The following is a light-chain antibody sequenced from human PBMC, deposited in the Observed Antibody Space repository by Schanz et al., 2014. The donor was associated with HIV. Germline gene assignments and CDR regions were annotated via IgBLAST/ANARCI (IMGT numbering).Light chain of an antibody. CDR2: GAS. CDR3: QQYGSSPKT. J-gene: IGKJ2*01. Sequence: EIVMTQSPVTLSVSPGERVTLSCRASRSVNSNLAWYQQKPGQAPRLLIYGASSRATGIPDRFSGSGSGTEFTLTINRLEPEDVAVYYCQQYGSSPKTFGQGTKLEIK. CDR1: RSVNSN. V-gene: IGKV3-20*01.